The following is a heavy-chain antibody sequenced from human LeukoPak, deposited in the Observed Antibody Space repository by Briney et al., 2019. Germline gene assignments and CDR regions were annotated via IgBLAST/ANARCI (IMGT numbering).Heavy chain of an antibody. J-gene: IGHJ4*02. Sequence: PGGSLRLSCTASGFIFSVYGMHWVRQAPGKGLEWVAAIQSDGSKTYYADSLKGRFTISRDDSKNTVYLQMNSLRAEDTAVYYCSRDLSYGSLDSWGQGTLLTVSS. CDR1: GFIFSVYG. CDR3: SRDLSYGSLDS. V-gene: IGHV3-33*01. CDR2: IQSDGSKT. D-gene: IGHD5-18*01.